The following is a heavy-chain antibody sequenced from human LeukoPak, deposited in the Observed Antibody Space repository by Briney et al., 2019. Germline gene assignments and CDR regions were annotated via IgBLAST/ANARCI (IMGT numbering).Heavy chain of an antibody. CDR1: AGSISSSSYF. CDR3: ARDPTAAGKGAWFDP. D-gene: IGHD6-13*01. V-gene: IGHV4-39*02. J-gene: IGHJ5*02. Sequence: SETLSLTCTVSAGSISSSSYFWGWIRQPPGKGLEWIGSIYYSGSTYYNPSLKSRVTISVDTSKNQFSLKLSSVAAADTAVYYCARDPTAAGKGAWFDPWGQGTLVTVSS. CDR2: IYYSGST.